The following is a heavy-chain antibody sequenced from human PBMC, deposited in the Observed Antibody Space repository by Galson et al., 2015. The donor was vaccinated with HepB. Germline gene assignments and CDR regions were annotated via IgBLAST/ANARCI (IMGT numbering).Heavy chain of an antibody. J-gene: IGHJ5*02. CDR2: IYSGGST. V-gene: IGHV4-39*01. D-gene: IGHD3-10*01. CDR3: ASPAGFGVPNWFDP. CDR1: GGSISSSSHYY. Sequence: ATLSLTCTVSGGSISSSSHYYWGWIRQPPGKELEWIGSIYSGGSTYYNPSLKSRVTISIDTSKNQSSLKLSSVTAADTAVYYCASPAGFGVPNWFDPWGQGTLVTVSS.